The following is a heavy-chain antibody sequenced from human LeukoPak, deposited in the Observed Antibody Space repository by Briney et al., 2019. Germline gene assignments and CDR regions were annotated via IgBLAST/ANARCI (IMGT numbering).Heavy chain of an antibody. J-gene: IGHJ4*02. CDR2: INPSGGST. CDR1: GYTFTSYY. CDR3: ARDAGYNWNDIDYFDY. V-gene: IGHV1-46*01. Sequence: GASVKVSCKASGYTFTSYYMHWVRQAPGQGLEWMGIINPSGGSTSYAQKFQGRVTMTRDTSTSTVYMELSSLRSEDTAVYYCARDAGYNWNDIDYFDYWGQGTLVTVSS. D-gene: IGHD1-20*01.